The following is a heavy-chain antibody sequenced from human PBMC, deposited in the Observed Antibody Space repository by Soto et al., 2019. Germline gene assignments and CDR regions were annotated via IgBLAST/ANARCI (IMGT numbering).Heavy chain of an antibody. Sequence: GGSLRLSCAASGFTFSSYAMHWVLQAPGKGLEWVAVISYDGSNKYYADSVKGRFTISRDNSKNTLYLQMNSLRAEDTAVYYCARANLHWYNWNDGGDWFHPWGQGT. D-gene: IGHD1-20*01. CDR3: ARANLHWYNWNDGGDWFHP. V-gene: IGHV3-30-3*01. CDR1: GFTFSSYA. J-gene: IGHJ5*02. CDR2: ISYDGSNK.